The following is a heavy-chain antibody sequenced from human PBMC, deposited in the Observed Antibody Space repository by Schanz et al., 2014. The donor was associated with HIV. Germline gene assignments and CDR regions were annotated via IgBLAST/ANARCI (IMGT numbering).Heavy chain of an antibody. CDR3: ARGAAEMATMTPWRY. CDR1: GYTFSSYD. J-gene: IGHJ4*02. CDR2: MNPNSGHT. V-gene: IGHV1-8*01. Sequence: QVQLVQSGAEVKNPGASVKVSCKASGYTFSSYDINWVRQATGQGLEWMGWMNPNSGHTGYAQKFQGRVDMTRTTSISTAYMALRSLRSDDTAVYYCARGAAEMATMTPWRYWGQGTLVTVSS. D-gene: IGHD5-12*01.